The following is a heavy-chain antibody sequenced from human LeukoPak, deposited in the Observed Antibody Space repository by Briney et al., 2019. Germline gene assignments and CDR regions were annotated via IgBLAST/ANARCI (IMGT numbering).Heavy chain of an antibody. Sequence: ASVKVSCKASGYTFTSYAMHWVRQAPGQRLEWMGWINAGNGNTKYSQEFQGRVTITRDTSASTAYMELSSLRSEDMAVYYCARADYYDSFGALDYWGQGTLVTVSS. CDR1: GYTFTSYA. CDR3: ARADYYDSFGALDY. CDR2: INAGNGNT. V-gene: IGHV1-3*03. J-gene: IGHJ4*02. D-gene: IGHD3-22*01.